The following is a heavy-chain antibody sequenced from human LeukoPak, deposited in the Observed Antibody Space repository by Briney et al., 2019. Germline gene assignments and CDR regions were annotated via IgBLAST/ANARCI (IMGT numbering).Heavy chain of an antibody. V-gene: IGHV3-7*01. CDR2: IKQDGSEK. CDR3: AREYYYDSSGYYSGYYFDY. J-gene: IGHJ4*02. D-gene: IGHD3-22*01. Sequence: GGSLRLSRAASGFTFSSYWMSWVRQAPGKGLEWVANIKQDGSEKYYVDSVKGRFTISRDNAKNSLYLQMNSLRDEDTAVYYCAREYYYDSSGYYSGYYFDYWGQGTLATVSS. CDR1: GFTFSSYW.